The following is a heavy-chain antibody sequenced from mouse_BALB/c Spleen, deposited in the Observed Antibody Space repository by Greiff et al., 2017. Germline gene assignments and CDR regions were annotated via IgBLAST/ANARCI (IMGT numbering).Heavy chain of an antibody. D-gene: IGHD1-1*02. J-gene: IGHJ2*01. CDR2: VNPYNGGT. Sequence: EVKLMESGPELVKPGASVKMSCKASGYTFTDYYMDWVKQSHGESFEWIGRVNPYNGGTSYNQKFKGKATLTVDKSSSTAYMELNSLTSEDSAVYYCARGVAYYFDYWGQGTTLTVSS. V-gene: IGHV1-19*01. CDR3: ARGVAYYFDY. CDR1: GYTFTDYY.